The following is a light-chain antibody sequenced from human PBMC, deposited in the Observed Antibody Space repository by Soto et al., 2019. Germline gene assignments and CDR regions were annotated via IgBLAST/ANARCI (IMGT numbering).Light chain of an antibody. CDR3: QTWGTGIRV. CDR1: SGHSRYT. Sequence: QSVLTQSPSASASLGASVKLTCSLSSGHSRYTIAWHQQQPEKRPRYLTKPNSDGSLRKGDGIPDRFSGSSSGAERYLTIASLESEDEPDYCCQTWGTGIRVFGGGTELTVL. CDR2: PNSDGSL. V-gene: IGLV4-69*01. J-gene: IGLJ2*01.